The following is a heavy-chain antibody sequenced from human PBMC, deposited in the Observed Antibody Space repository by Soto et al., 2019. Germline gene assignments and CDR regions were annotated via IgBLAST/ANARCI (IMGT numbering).Heavy chain of an antibody. D-gene: IGHD1-1*01. CDR2: ISGSGSNT. V-gene: IGHV3-20*01. CDR1: GFAFDQYG. Sequence: EVQLVESGGSVIRPGGSLRLSCAASGFAFDQYGMAWVRLVPGRGLEWVSGISGSGSNTGYADSVRGRFTMSRDNSENSFYVQTSNLGAEDTALYLCARKPNWQYWNFDLWGRGTLVTVSS. J-gene: IGHJ2*01. CDR3: ARKPNWQYWNFDL.